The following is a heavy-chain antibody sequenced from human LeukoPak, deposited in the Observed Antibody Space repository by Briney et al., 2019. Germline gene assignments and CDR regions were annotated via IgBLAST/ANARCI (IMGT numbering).Heavy chain of an antibody. V-gene: IGHV4-4*02. J-gene: IGHJ4*02. Sequence: PSETLSLTCAVSGGSISSSNWWSWVRQPPGKGLEWIGEIYHSGSTNYNPSLKSRVTISVDKSKNQFSLKLSSVTAADTAVYYCARRGAGLVRGVIITFFNYWGQGTPVTVST. D-gene: IGHD3-10*01. CDR1: GGSISSSNW. CDR2: IYHSGST. CDR3: ARRGAGLVRGVIITFFNY.